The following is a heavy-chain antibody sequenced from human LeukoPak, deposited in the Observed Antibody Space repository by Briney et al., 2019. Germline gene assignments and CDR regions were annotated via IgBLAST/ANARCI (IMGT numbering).Heavy chain of an antibody. CDR1: GGTFSSYA. V-gene: IGHV1-69*01. CDR3: ARDRTIYNPYGDYDPDAFDI. D-gene: IGHD4-17*01. Sequence: GSSVKVSCKASGGTFSSYAISWVRQAPGQGLEWMGGIIPIFGTANYAQKFQGRVTITADESTSTAYMELSSLRSEDTAVYYCARDRTIYNPYGDYDPDAFDIWGQGTMVTVSS. J-gene: IGHJ3*02. CDR2: IIPIFGTA.